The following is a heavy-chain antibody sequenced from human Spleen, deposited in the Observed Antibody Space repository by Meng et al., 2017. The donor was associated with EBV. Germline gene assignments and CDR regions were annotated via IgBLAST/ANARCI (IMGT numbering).Heavy chain of an antibody. CDR1: CGSFSGSY. CDR3: ARSSRGRNSSWYDY. J-gene: IGHJ4*02. V-gene: IGHV4-34*01. CDR2: INHGGST. D-gene: IGHD6-13*01. Sequence: VTLERVGARLLKPALALALPCAAYCGSFSGSYRSWIRQPPGMGLGWSGEINHGGSTNYNPPLKSRVTISGDTSKNQFSLKLSSVTAADTAVYYCARSSRGRNSSWYDYWGPGTLVTVSS.